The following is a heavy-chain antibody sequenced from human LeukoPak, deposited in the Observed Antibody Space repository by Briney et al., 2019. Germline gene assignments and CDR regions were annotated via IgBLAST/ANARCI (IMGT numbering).Heavy chain of an antibody. Sequence: SETLSLTCTVSGGSISSGSYYWSWIRQPAGKGLEWIGRIYTSGSTNYNPSLKSRVTISVDTSKNQSSLKLSSVTAADTAVYYCARDFDDYVWGSLGYWGQGTLVTVSS. CDR3: ARDFDDYVWGSLGY. CDR1: GGSISSGSYY. J-gene: IGHJ4*02. D-gene: IGHD3-16*01. V-gene: IGHV4-61*02. CDR2: IYTSGST.